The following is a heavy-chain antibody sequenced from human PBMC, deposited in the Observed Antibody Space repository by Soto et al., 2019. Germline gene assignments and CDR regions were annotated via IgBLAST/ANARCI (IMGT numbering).Heavy chain of an antibody. CDR2: IIPFFGTA. CDR1: GGTFSSYP. CDR3: ARPIGSGYFTF. Sequence: QVQLVQSGTEVRKPGSSVKVSCKTSGGTFSSYPFSWVRQAPRQGLEWMGQIIPFFGTANYAQRFQGRVTITADESTSTVYMELNSLRSEDTAVYYCARPIGSGYFTFWGQGTLVTVSS. J-gene: IGHJ4*02. V-gene: IGHV1-69*01. D-gene: IGHD5-18*01.